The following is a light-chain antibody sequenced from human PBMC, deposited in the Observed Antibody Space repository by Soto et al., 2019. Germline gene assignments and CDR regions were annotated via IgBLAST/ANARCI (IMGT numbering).Light chain of an antibody. V-gene: IGKV1-8*01. CDR1: QGISSY. CDR3: QQYYRYPT. Sequence: AIRMTQSPSSFSASTGDRVTITCRASQGISSYLAWYQQKPGKAPKLLIYAASTLQSGVPSRFSGSGSGTDFTLTISCLQAEDFATYYCQQYYRYPTFGPGTKVDIK. CDR2: AAS. J-gene: IGKJ3*01.